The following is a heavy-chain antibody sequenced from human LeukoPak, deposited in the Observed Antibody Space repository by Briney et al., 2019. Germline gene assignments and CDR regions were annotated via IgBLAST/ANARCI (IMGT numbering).Heavy chain of an antibody. CDR2: MYYSGST. CDR1: GDSISSSAYY. Sequence: PSETLSLTCTVSGDSISSSAYYWGWIRQPPGKGLEWIGSMYYSGSTYYNPSLKSRVTISVDKSKNQFSLKLSSVTAADTAVYYCARLGSGSYYNVNYRGQGTLVTVSS. J-gene: IGHJ4*02. CDR3: ARLGSGSYYNVNY. D-gene: IGHD3-10*01. V-gene: IGHV4-39*07.